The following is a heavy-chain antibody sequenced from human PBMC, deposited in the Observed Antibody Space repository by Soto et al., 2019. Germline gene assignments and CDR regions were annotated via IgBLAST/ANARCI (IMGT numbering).Heavy chain of an antibody. CDR1: GFTFSDHY. CDR3: TRVSLATSPPSHY. J-gene: IGHJ4*02. Sequence: EVQLVESGGGLVQPEGSLRLSCAASGFTFSDHYMDWVRQAPGKGLEWVGRIKNKANSYTTEYAAPVKGRFIISRDHSNISFFLKMPPQKPPPPPVFYFTRVSLATSPPSHYWAQEILFTLSS. D-gene: IGHD2-2*01. V-gene: IGHV3-72*01. CDR2: IKNKANSYTT.